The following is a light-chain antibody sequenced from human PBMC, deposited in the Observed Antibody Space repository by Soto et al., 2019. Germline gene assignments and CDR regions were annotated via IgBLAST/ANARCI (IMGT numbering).Light chain of an antibody. CDR1: SSNIGGNS. Sequence: QSVLTHLPSVSAAPGQRVTIPCSGSSSNIGGNSVSCYQQIPGTAPKLRLYNDDMRPSRIPDRFSGSQSGTSATLGITGFQPEDEVVYFCGSWDSSLSAYVFGTWTKVTVL. CDR2: NDD. J-gene: IGLJ1*01. CDR3: GSWDSSLSAYV. V-gene: IGLV1-51*01.